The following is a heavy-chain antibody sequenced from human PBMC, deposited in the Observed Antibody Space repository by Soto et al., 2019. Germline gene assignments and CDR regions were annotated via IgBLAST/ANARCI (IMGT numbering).Heavy chain of an antibody. D-gene: IGHD4-17*01. Sequence: EVQLVESGGGLVKPGGSLRLSCAASGFTFSSYSMNWVRQAPGKGLEWVSSISSSSSDIYYADSVKGRFTISRDNAKNSLYLQMNSLRAEDTAVYYCARSPSMTTVSLDYWGQGTLVTVSS. V-gene: IGHV3-21*01. CDR1: GFTFSSYS. CDR2: ISSSSSDI. CDR3: ARSPSMTTVSLDY. J-gene: IGHJ4*02.